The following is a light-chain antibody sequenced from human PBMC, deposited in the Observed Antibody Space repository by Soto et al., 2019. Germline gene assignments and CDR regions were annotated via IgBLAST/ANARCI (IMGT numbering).Light chain of an antibody. CDR2: TAS. CDR1: QGISSD. V-gene: IGKV1-9*01. CDR3: QQLNFYPIT. Sequence: DIQLTQSPSFLSASVGDRVTITCRASQGISSDLAWYQQKPGKAPNLLIYTASTLQTGVPSRFSGSGSGTEVTLTISSLQPEDFATYYCQQLNFYPITFGQGTRLEIK. J-gene: IGKJ5*01.